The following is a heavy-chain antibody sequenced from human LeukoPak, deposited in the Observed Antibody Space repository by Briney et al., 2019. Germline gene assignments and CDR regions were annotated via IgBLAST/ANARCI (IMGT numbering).Heavy chain of an antibody. CDR3: ARSIGNYDILTGYSYYFDY. V-gene: IGHV3-66*01. Sequence: GGSLRLSCAASGFTVSSNYMSWVRQAPGKGLEWVSVIYSGGSTYYADSVKGRFTISRDNSKNTLYLQMNSLRAEDTAVYYCARSIGNYDILTGYSYYFDYWGQGTLVTVSS. CDR2: IYSGGST. CDR1: GFTVSSNY. J-gene: IGHJ4*02. D-gene: IGHD3-9*01.